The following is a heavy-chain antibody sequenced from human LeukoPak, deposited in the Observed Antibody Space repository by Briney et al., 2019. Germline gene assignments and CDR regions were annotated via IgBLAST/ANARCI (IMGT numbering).Heavy chain of an antibody. CDR1: GFTFSSYA. CDR2: ISSNGGST. J-gene: IGHJ6*02. CDR3: AVSRTAYYYYGMDV. V-gene: IGHV3-64*01. D-gene: IGHD1-14*01. Sequence: PGGSLRLSCAASGFTFSSYAMHWVRQAPGKGLEYVPAISSNGGSTYYANSVKGRFTISRDNSKNTLYLQMGSLRAEDMAVYYCAVSRTAYYYYGMDVWGQGTTVNVSS.